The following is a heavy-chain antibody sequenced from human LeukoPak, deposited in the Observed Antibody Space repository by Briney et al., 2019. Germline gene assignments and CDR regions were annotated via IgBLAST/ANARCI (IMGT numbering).Heavy chain of an antibody. D-gene: IGHD3-22*01. V-gene: IGHV1-8*03. CDR3: ARGPAYDSSGYYSMGY. CDR2: MNPNSGNT. J-gene: IGHJ4*02. Sequence: ASVKVSCKASGYTFTSYDINWVRQATGQGLEWMGWMNPNSGNTGYAQKFQGRVTITRNTSISTAYMELSSLRSEDTAVYYCARGPAYDSSGYYSMGYWGQGTLVTVSS. CDR1: GYTFTSYD.